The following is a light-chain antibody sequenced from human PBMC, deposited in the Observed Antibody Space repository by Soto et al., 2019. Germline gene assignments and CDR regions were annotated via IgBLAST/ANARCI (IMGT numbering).Light chain of an antibody. J-gene: IGLJ3*02. CDR3: QAYDYSLSGNV. CDR2: GNI. V-gene: IGLV1-40*01. CDR1: SSNIGAGYD. Sequence: QSVLTQPPSVSGAPGQRVTISCAGTSSNIGAGYDVHWYQQVPGAAPKLLIYGNINRPSGVPDRFSGSNSGASSSLAITGLQVEDEADYYCQAYDYSLSGNVFGGGTKLTVL.